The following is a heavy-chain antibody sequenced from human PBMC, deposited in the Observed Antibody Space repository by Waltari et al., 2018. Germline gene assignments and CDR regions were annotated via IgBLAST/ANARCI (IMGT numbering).Heavy chain of an antibody. CDR2: IHPNDGTT. CDR1: GNIFTTYY. Sequence: QVQLVQSGAEVKKPGASAKVSCKASGNIFTTYYIHWVRQAPGQGLEWMGMIHPNDGTTSYAQKFKGGVTLTRDISTLTVYMELRSLRSEDTAIYYCSTFLRNLDWLSDGHDALEIWGQGTKVTVSS. V-gene: IGHV1-46*03. D-gene: IGHD3-9*01. CDR3: STFLRNLDWLSDGHDALEI. J-gene: IGHJ3*02.